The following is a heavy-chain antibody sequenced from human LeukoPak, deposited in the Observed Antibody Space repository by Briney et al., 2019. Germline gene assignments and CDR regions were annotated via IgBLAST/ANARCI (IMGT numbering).Heavy chain of an antibody. CDR1: GYTFTSYD. D-gene: IGHD2-15*01. V-gene: IGHV1-8*01. CDR2: MNPNSGNT. CDR3: ARLLCSGGSCYFDY. Sequence: EASVKVSCKASGYTFTSYDINWVRQATGQGLEWMGWMNPNSGNTGYAQKFQGRVTMTRNTSISTAYMELRSLRSEDTAVYYSARLLCSGGSCYFDYWGQGTLVTVSS. J-gene: IGHJ4*02.